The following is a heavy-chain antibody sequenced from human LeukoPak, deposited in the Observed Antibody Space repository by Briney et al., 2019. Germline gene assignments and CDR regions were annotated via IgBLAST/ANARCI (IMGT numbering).Heavy chain of an antibody. V-gene: IGHV3-21*01. CDR3: ARAGGLLWFGEVLESSDAFHI. D-gene: IGHD3-10*01. CDR1: GFTFSSYS. CDR2: ISTTSRYI. Sequence: GGSLRLSCAASGFTFSSYSMNWVRQAPGKGLEWASSISTTSRYIYYADSVKGRFTVSRDNAKNSLSLQMNSLRAEDTAVYYCARAGGLLWFGEVLESSDAFHIWGQGTMVTVSS. J-gene: IGHJ3*02.